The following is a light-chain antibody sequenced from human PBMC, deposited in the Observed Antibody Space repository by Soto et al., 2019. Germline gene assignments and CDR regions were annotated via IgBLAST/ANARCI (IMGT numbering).Light chain of an antibody. J-gene: IGKJ1*01. CDR1: QTISSW. CDR2: KAS. V-gene: IGKV1-5*03. Sequence: DIRMTQSPSTLSGSVGDRVTITCRASQTISSWLAWYQQKPGKAPKLLIYKASTLKSGVPSRFSGSGSGTEFTLTISSLQPDDFATYYCQHDNSYSEAFGQGTKVELK. CDR3: QHDNSYSEA.